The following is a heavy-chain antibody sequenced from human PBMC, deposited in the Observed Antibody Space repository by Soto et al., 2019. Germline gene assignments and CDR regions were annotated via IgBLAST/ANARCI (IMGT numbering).Heavy chain of an antibody. CDR3: ARHLDEYSSASGFDY. D-gene: IGHD6-6*01. CDR2: IYPGDSNI. CDR1: GYSFSSHW. V-gene: IGHV5-51*01. J-gene: IGHJ4*02. Sequence: XDSLTISCKGSGYSFSSHWIGLVGQMRGKGLEWMGIIYPGDSNIRYSPSFEGQIDMSADRSINTAYLRLSSLKASDTATYYCARHLDEYSSASGFDYWGQGTLVTVSS.